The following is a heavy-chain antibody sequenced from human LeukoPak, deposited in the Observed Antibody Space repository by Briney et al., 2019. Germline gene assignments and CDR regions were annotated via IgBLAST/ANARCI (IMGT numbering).Heavy chain of an antibody. V-gene: IGHV4-31*03. CDR1: GGSISSGGYY. D-gene: IGHD4-17*01. Sequence: SETLSLTCTVPGGSISSGGYYWSWIRQHPGKGLEWIGYIYYSGSTYYNPSLKSRVTISVDTSKNQFSLKLSSVTAADTAVYYCARGNGDADAFDIWGQGTMVTVSS. CDR3: ARGNGDADAFDI. CDR2: IYYSGST. J-gene: IGHJ3*02.